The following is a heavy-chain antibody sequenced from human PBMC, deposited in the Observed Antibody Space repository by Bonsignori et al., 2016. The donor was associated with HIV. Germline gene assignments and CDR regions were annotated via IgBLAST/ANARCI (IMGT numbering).Heavy chain of an antibody. Sequence: WVRQAPGQGLEWMGIINPSGGSTSYAQKFQGRVTMTRDTSTSTVYMELSSLRSEDTAVYYCARAAWSYRDPFQHWGQGHPGHRLL. V-gene: IGHV1-46*01. CDR3: ARAAWSYRDPFQH. J-gene: IGHJ1*01. D-gene: IGHD1-26*01. CDR2: INPSGGST.